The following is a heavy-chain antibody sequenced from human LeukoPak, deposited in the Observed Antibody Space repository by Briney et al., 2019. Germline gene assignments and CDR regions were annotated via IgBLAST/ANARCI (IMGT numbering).Heavy chain of an antibody. V-gene: IGHV4-39*01. Sequence: SETLSLTCTVSGGSISSSSYYWGWIRQPPGKGLEWIGSIYYSGSTYYNPSLKSRVTISVDTSKNQFSLELTSVTAADTAVYYCARRQTVTTNKNWFDPWGQGTLVTVSS. CDR1: GGSISSSSYY. J-gene: IGHJ5*02. CDR3: ARRQTVTTNKNWFDP. D-gene: IGHD4-17*01. CDR2: IYYSGST.